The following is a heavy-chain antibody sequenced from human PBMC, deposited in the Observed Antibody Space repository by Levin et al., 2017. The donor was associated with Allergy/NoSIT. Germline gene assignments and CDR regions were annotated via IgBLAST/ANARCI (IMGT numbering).Heavy chain of an antibody. CDR3: ARDLVGARGEDAFDI. Sequence: GGSLRLSCAASGFTFSSYWMSWVRQAPGKGLEWVANIKQDGSEKYYVDSVKGRFTISRDNAKNSLYLQMNSLRAEDTAVYYCARDLVGARGEDAFDIWGQGTMVTVSS. J-gene: IGHJ3*02. CDR1: GFTFSSYW. V-gene: IGHV3-7*01. D-gene: IGHD1-26*01. CDR2: IKQDGSEK.